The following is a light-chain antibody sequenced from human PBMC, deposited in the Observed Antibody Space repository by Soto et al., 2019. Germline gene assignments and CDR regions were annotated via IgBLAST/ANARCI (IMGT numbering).Light chain of an antibody. CDR1: HNDIGTYDY. V-gene: IGLV2-14*03. CDR3: SSITSNRIHV. Sequence: QSVLTQPTSVSGSPGQSITISCTGNHNDIGTYDYVSWYQQHPGRAPRLLIHGVTTRPSGISGRFSASKSGLTASLTISVLQPEDESDYYCSSITSNRIHVFGPGTKLTVL. CDR2: GVT. J-gene: IGLJ1*01.